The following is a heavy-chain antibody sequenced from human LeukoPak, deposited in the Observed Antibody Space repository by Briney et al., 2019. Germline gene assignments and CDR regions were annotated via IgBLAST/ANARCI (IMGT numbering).Heavy chain of an antibody. CDR1: GFTFSDFD. Sequence: AGGSLRLSCAASGFTFSDFDMNWIRQAPGKGLEWVSYITNSGSTVYYTDSVKGRFTISRDNTENLLYLQMNSLRVEDTAVYYCAKSPSHYDFWSGAYYYYGMDVWGQGTTVTVSS. D-gene: IGHD3-3*01. CDR3: AKSPSHYDFWSGAYYYYGMDV. J-gene: IGHJ6*02. V-gene: IGHV3-11*01. CDR2: ITNSGSTV.